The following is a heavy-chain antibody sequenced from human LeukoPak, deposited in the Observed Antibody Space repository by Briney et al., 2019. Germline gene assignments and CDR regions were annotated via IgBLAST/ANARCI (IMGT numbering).Heavy chain of an antibody. CDR3: ARVPTRITMIVVATFDY. CDR1: GYTFTGYY. Sequence: ASVKVSCKASGYTFTGYYMHWVRLAPGQGLEWMGWIIPNSGGTKYGQKFQGRVTMTRDTSISTAYMELSRLRSDDTAVYYCARVPTRITMIVVATFDYWGQGTLVTVSS. V-gene: IGHV1-2*02. J-gene: IGHJ4*02. CDR2: IIPNSGGT. D-gene: IGHD3-22*01.